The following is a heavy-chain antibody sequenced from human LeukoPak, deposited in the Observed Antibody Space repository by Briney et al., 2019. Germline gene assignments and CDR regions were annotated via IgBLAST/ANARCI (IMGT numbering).Heavy chain of an antibody. V-gene: IGHV1-2*02. CDR3: ARMEVLDV. Sequence: ASVKDSCKASQFTFTGYYIHWVRQAPGQGLEWMGWINPKSGATKCAQTFQGRVTMTRDTSISTAYMELSRLRSDDTAVYYCARMEVLDVWGKGTTVIVSS. D-gene: IGHD1-1*01. CDR1: QFTFTGYY. J-gene: IGHJ6*04. CDR2: INPKSGAT.